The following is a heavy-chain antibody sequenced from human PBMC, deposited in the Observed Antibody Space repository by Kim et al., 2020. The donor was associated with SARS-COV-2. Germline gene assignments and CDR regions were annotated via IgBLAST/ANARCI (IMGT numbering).Heavy chain of an antibody. V-gene: IGHV3-7*01. CDR2: IKQDGSEK. CDR3: ARDKAIDSSGYYSTLDY. CDR1: GFTFSSYW. Sequence: GGSLRLSCAASGFTFSSYWMSWVRQAPGKGLEWVANIKQDGSEKYYVESVKGRFTISRDNAKNSLYLQMNSLRAEDTAVYYCARDKAIDSSGYYSTLDYWGQGTLVTASS. J-gene: IGHJ4*02. D-gene: IGHD3-22*01.